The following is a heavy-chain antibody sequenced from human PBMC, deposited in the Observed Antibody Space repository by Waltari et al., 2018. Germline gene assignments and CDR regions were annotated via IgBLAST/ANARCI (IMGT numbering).Heavy chain of an antibody. J-gene: IGHJ5*02. CDR3: ARDTAIFGVVISTGVWFDP. CDR2: INPNSGGT. V-gene: IGHV1-2*02. D-gene: IGHD3-3*01. Sequence: QVQLVQSGAEVKKPGASVKVSCKASGHTFTASSIPWVLRAPGPGLGWMGRINPNSGGTNYAQKFQGRVTMTRDTSISTAYMELSRLRSDDTAVYYCARDTAIFGVVISTGVWFDPWGQGTLVTVSS. CDR1: GHTFTASS.